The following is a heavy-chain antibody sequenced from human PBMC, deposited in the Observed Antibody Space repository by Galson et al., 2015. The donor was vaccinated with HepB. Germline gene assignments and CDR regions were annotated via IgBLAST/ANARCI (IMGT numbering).Heavy chain of an antibody. V-gene: IGHV1-18*01. CDR1: GYSFTNYG. Sequence: SVKVSCKASGYSFTNYGLSWVRQAPGQEPQWMGWVSGYAGSTNYAPKFQVSVSMTTDKSTDTAYLELRSLRHDDTAVYYCARDSRLELRLNNYYSYGMDVWGQGTAVTVSS. J-gene: IGHJ6*02. D-gene: IGHD1-7*01. CDR3: ARDSRLELRLNNYYSYGMDV. CDR2: VSGYAGST.